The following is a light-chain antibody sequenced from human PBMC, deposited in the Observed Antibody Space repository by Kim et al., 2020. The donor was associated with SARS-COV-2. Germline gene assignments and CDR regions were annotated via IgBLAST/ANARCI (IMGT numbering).Light chain of an antibody. V-gene: IGLV3-1*01. Sequence: VCTGQTVSFTCSGDKLGDEYACWYQQKPGQSPVLVIYQDSKRPSGIPERFSGSNSGNTATLTISGTQAMDEADYYCQAWDSSTYVFGTGTKVTVL. CDR3: QAWDSSTYV. J-gene: IGLJ1*01. CDR1: KLGDEY. CDR2: QDS.